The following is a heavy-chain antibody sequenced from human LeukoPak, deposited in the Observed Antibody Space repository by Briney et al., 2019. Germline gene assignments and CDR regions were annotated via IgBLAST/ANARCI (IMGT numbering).Heavy chain of an antibody. V-gene: IGHV1-2*02. CDR1: GYTFTGYY. Sequence: ASVKVSCKASGYTFTGYYMHWVRQAPGQGLEWMGWINPNSGGTNYAQKFQGRVTMTRDTSISTAYMELGRLRSDDTAVYYCARGGPPSYGDGTDYWSQGTLVTVSS. J-gene: IGHJ4*02. CDR3: ARGGPPSYGDGTDY. D-gene: IGHD4-17*01. CDR2: INPNSGGT.